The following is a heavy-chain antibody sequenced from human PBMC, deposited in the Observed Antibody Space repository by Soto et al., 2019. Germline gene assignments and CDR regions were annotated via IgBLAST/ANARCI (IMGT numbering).Heavy chain of an antibody. CDR1: GYTFTGYY. J-gene: IGHJ4*02. Sequence: QMQLVQSGAEARKPGASVKVSCKTSGYTFTGYYLNWVRQAPGRGLEWVGWINPKTGDTNNAQKFHGRVTMTTDSSISTGYMALSGLKYDDTAVYYCVTGDHLVRWGQGTRVTVSS. D-gene: IGHD6-6*01. CDR3: VTGDHLVR. CDR2: INPKTGDT. V-gene: IGHV1-2*02.